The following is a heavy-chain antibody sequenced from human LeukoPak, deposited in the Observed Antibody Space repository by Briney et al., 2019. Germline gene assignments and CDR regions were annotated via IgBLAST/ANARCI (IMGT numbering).Heavy chain of an antibody. D-gene: IGHD3-10*01. J-gene: IGHJ4*02. CDR3: VRDFLGESGAGGC. V-gene: IGHV3-21*01. CDR2: ISPSGSST. CDR1: GFTFRSYT. Sequence: GGSLRLSCAASGFTFRSYTMNWVRQAPGKGLDWVSSISPSGSSTYNADSVRGRFTISRDNAKDAVYLQMNSLRGEDTAVYYCVRDFLGESGAGGCWGQGTLVNVSS.